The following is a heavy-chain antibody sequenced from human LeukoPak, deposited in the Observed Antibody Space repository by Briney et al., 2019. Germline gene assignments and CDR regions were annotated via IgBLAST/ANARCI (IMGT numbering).Heavy chain of an antibody. D-gene: IGHD6-13*01. Sequence: ASVKVSCKASGYTFTGYYMHWVRQAPGQGLEWMGWINPNSGGTNYAQKFQGRVTMTRDTSISTAYMEPSRLRSDDTAVYYCASSIAAADRGPLNAFDIWGQGTMVTVSS. J-gene: IGHJ3*02. CDR1: GYTFTGYY. V-gene: IGHV1-2*02. CDR3: ASSIAAADRGPLNAFDI. CDR2: INPNSGGT.